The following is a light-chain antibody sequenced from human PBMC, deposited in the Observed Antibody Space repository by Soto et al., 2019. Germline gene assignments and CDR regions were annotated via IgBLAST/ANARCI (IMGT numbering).Light chain of an antibody. Sequence: EIVLTQSPATLSMSPGERGTLSCRVSQTVSSNLDWYQQKPGQAPRLLIYGASTRATGVPARFRGSGSGTEFTLTTSSLQSEDFAVYYCHQYDNWPPTYTFGQWTKLEIK. CDR1: QTVSSN. CDR3: HQYDNWPPTYT. V-gene: IGKV3-15*01. J-gene: IGKJ2*01. CDR2: GAS.